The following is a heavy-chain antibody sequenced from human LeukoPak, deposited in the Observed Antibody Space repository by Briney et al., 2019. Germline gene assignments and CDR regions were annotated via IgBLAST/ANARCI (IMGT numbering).Heavy chain of an antibody. Sequence: PGGSLRLSCAASGFTFSSYSMNWVRQAPGKGLEWVSYISSSSTIYYSDSVKGRFTISRDNAKNSLYLQMNSLRAEDTAVYYCTRVTSGAYFDYWGQGTLVTVSS. CDR3: TRVTSGAYFDY. D-gene: IGHD3-10*01. CDR1: GFTFSSYS. V-gene: IGHV3-48*01. CDR2: ISSSSTI. J-gene: IGHJ4*02.